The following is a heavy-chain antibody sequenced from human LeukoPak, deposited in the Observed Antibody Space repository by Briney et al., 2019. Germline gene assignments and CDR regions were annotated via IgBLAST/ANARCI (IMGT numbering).Heavy chain of an antibody. CDR2: IIPILGIA. D-gene: IGHD2-21*02. CDR1: GGTFSSYA. V-gene: IGHV1-69*04. Sequence: GASVKVSCKASGGTFSSYAISWVRQAPGQGLEWMGRIIPILGIANYAQKFQGRVTITADKSTSTAYMELSSLGSEDTAVYYCARAGGVTDYFDYWGQGTLVTVSS. J-gene: IGHJ4*02. CDR3: ARAGGVTDYFDY.